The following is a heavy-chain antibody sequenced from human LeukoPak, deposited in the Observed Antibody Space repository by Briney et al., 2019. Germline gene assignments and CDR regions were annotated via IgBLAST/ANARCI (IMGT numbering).Heavy chain of an antibody. V-gene: IGHV3-30*18. CDR1: GFTFSSRW. Sequence: PGGSLRLSCAVSGFTFSSRWMSWVRQAPGKGLEWVAFISYDGSSEFYADSVKGRFTISRDNSKNTLSLQMNSLSPEDTAVYYCAKRSGYGSGWYSADYWGQGTLVTVSS. CDR3: AKRSGYGSGWYSADY. CDR2: ISYDGSSE. D-gene: IGHD6-19*01. J-gene: IGHJ4*02.